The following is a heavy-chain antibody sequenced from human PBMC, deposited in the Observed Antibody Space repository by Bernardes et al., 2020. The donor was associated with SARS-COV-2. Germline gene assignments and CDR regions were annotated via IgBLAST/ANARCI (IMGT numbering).Heavy chain of an antibody. CDR2: ISYDGSNK. J-gene: IGHJ6*02. Sequence: SLRLSCAASGFTFSSYAMHWVRQAPGKGLEWVAVISYDGSNKYYADSVKGRFTISRDNSKNTLYLQMNSLRAEDTAVYYCARDMWRDLDEYGMDVWGQGTTVTVSS. CDR3: ARDMWRDLDEYGMDV. D-gene: IGHD2-21*01. CDR1: GFTFSSYA. V-gene: IGHV3-30-3*01.